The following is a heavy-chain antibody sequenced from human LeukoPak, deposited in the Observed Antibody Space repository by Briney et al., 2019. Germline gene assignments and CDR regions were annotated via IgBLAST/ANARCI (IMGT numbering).Heavy chain of an antibody. CDR3: ARDGGEQLVGPFDY. J-gene: IGHJ4*02. D-gene: IGHD6-6*01. CDR1: GFTFSSYA. V-gene: IGHV3-30-3*01. Sequence: GGSLRLSCAASGFTFSSYAMNWVRQAPGKGLEWVAVISYDGSNKYYADSVKGRFTISRDNSKNTLYLQMNSLRAEDTAVYYCARDGGEQLVGPFDYWGQGTLVTVSS. CDR2: ISYDGSNK.